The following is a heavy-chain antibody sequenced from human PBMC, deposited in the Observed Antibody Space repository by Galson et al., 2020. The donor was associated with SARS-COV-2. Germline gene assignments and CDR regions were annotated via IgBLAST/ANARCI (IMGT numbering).Heavy chain of an antibody. J-gene: IGHJ6*02. CDR1: GYTFTSYD. CDR2: MNPNSGNT. Sequence: ASVKVSCKASGYTFTSYDIHWVRQATGQGLEWMGWMNPNSGNTGCAQKFQGRVTMTRDTSIRTAYMELSSLTSEDTAVYYCARLLSLLWVQIWLRNYGMDVWGQGTTVTVSS. CDR3: ARLLSLLWVQIWLRNYGMDV. V-gene: IGHV1-8*01. D-gene: IGHD5-18*01.